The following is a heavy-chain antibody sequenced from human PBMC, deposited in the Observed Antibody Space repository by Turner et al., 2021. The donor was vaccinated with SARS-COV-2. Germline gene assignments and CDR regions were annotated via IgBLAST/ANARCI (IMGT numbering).Heavy chain of an antibody. J-gene: IGHJ2*01. D-gene: IGHD1-26*01. Sequence: QLQLQEPGPGLVKPSETLSPPRTVPGGPISSSSYYWGWIRQPPGKGLEWIGSIYYRGSTYYNPSLKSRVTISVDTSKNQVSLKLSSVTAADTAVYYCARGTADSGSYQDWYFDLWGRGTLVTVSS. CDR1: GGPISSSSYY. CDR3: ARGTADSGSYQDWYFDL. CDR2: IYYRGST. V-gene: IGHV4-39*01.